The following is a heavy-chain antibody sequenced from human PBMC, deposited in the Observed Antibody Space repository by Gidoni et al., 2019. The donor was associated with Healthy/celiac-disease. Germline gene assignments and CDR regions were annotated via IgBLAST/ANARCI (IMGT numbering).Heavy chain of an antibody. CDR2: SSYSWST. CDR3: ARVSRFGELSFDY. J-gene: IGHJ4*02. V-gene: IGHV4-59*01. D-gene: IGHD3-10*01. CDR1: GRSISVYY. Sequence: QVQLQESGPGLPMPSEPLSPTCPVSGRSISVYYWSWIRQPPGKGLEWIGYSSYSWSTNYNPSLKSRFTISIDTSKNQFSLKLSSVTAADTAVYYCARVSRFGELSFDYWGQGTLVTVSS.